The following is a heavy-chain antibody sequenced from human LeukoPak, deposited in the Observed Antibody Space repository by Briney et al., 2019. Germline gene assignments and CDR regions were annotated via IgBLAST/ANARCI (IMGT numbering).Heavy chain of an antibody. Sequence: GGSLRLSCAASGFTFSSYAMHWVRQAPGKGLEWAAVISYDGSNKYYADSVKGRFTISRDNSKNTLYLQMNSLRAEDTAVYYCASQYSSSWYYYYGMDVWGQGTTVTVSS. CDR2: ISYDGSNK. CDR3: ASQYSSSWYYYYGMDV. V-gene: IGHV3-30*04. J-gene: IGHJ6*02. CDR1: GFTFSSYA. D-gene: IGHD6-13*01.